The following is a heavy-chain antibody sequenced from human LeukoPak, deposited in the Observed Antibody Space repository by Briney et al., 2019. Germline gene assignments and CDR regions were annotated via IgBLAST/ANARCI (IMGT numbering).Heavy chain of an antibody. CDR1: GFIFSSYG. CDR3: ASQHS. CDR2: IWYDGSNK. J-gene: IGHJ4*02. Sequence: GGSLRLSCVASGFIFSSYGMHWDRQAPGKGLEWVAVIWYDGSNKYYADSVKGRFTISRDNSKNTLYLQMNSLRAEDTAVYYCASQHSWGQGTLVTVSS. V-gene: IGHV3-33*01.